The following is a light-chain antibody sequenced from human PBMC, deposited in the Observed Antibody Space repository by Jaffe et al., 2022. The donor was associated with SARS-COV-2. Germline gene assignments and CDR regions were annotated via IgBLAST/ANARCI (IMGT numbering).Light chain of an antibody. CDR1: QIVSTAY. V-gene: IGKV3-20*01. CDR2: ATS. CDR3: QQYRSSPWT. Sequence: DIVLTQSPGTLSLSPGERAHLSCRASQIVSTAYLAWYQQKPGQAPRLLIYATSNRATGIPDRFSGSGSGTDFTLTISRLEPEDFALYYCQQYRSSPWTFGQGTKVEIK. J-gene: IGKJ1*01.